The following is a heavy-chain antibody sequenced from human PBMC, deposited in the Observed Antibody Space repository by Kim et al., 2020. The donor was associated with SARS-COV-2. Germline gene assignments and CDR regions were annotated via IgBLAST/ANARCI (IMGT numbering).Heavy chain of an antibody. Sequence: ASVKVSCKASGYTFTSYGMNWVRQAPGQGLEWMGWINTNTGNPTYAQGFTGRFVFSLDTSVSTAYLQISSLKAEDTAVYYCARVDGVLGGGPAAMPALRTDRNYYYYGLDVWGQGTTVTVSS. CDR1: GYTFTSYG. D-gene: IGHD2-2*01. CDR2: INTNTGNP. CDR3: ARVDGVLGGGPAAMPALRTDRNYYYYGLDV. V-gene: IGHV7-4-1*02. J-gene: IGHJ6*02.